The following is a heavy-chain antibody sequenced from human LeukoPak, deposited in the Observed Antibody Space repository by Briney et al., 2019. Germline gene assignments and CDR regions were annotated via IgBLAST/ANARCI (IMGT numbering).Heavy chain of an antibody. J-gene: IGHJ6*02. D-gene: IGHD6-13*01. V-gene: IGHV1-2*02. CDR1: GYTFTGYC. CDR3: ARPSSPSIAAAGSRVGEDYYYYYGMDV. CDR2: INPNSGGT. Sequence: GASVKVSCKASGYTFTGYCMHWVRQAPGQGLEWVGWINPNSGGTNYAQKFQGRVTMTRDTSISTAYLQWSSLKASDTAMYYCARPSSPSIAAAGSRVGEDYYYYYGMDVWGQGTTVTVSS.